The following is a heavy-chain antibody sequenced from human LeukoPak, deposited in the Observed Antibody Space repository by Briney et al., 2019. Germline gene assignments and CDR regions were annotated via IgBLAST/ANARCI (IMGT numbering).Heavy chain of an antibody. D-gene: IGHD3-9*01. CDR1: GGTFSSYA. Sequence: ASVKVSCKASGGTFSSYAISWVRQAPGQGLEWMGGIIPIFGTANYAQKFQGRVTITADESTSTAYMELSSLRSEDTAVYYCARKRTYYDILTGYYKGRWFDPWGQGTLVTVSS. J-gene: IGHJ5*02. CDR3: ARKRTYYDILTGYYKGRWFDP. V-gene: IGHV1-69*13. CDR2: IIPIFGTA.